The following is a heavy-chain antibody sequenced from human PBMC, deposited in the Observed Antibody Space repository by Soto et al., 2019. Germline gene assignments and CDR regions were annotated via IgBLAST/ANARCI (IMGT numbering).Heavy chain of an antibody. J-gene: IGHJ4*02. CDR3: ARLRVDSGGYHFDI. D-gene: IGHD2-21*01. Sequence: TLSLTLTCSFSGFSLSTVSMFVSWMRQTPGKALEYLALIDWEDEKFYSASLKTRLTISKDTSKNQVVLTMTDMDPADTATYYCARLRVDSGGYHFDIWGQGTLVTVSS. CDR2: IDWEDEK. CDR1: GFSLSTVSMF. V-gene: IGHV2-70*01.